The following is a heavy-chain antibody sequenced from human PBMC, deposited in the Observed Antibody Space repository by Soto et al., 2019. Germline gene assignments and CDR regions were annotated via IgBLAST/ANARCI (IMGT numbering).Heavy chain of an antibody. CDR2: IYYSGST. CDR3: ARVSVNTEYNWFDP. J-gene: IGHJ5*02. D-gene: IGHD4-17*01. CDR1: GGSISSGDYY. Sequence: SETLSLTCTVSGGSISSGDYYWSWIRQPPGKGLEWIGYIYYSGSTYYNPSLKSRVTISVDTSKNQFSLKLSSVTAADTAVYYCARVSVNTEYNWFDPWGQRTLVTVSS. V-gene: IGHV4-30-4*01.